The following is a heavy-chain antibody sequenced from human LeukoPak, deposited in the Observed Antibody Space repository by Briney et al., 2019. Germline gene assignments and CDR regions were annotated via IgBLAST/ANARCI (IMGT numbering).Heavy chain of an antibody. D-gene: IGHD6-19*01. CDR2: INHSGST. V-gene: IGHV4-34*01. CDR3: ARVSPYLSSGWYYDY. Sequence: SETLSLTCAVYGGSFSGYYWSWIRQPPGKGLEWIGEINHSGSTNYNPSLKSRVTISVDTSKNQFSLKLSSVTAADTAVYYCARVSPYLSSGWYYDYWGQGTLVTVSS. J-gene: IGHJ4*02. CDR1: GGSFSGYY.